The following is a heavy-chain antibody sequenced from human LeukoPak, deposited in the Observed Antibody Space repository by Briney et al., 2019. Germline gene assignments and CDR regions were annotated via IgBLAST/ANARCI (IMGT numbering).Heavy chain of an antibody. V-gene: IGHV3-30*02. J-gene: IGHJ4*02. Sequence: GGSLRLSCAASGFTFSDYYVSWIRQAPGKGLEWVAFIRYDGSNKYYVDSVKGRFTISRDNSKNTLYLQMNSLRAEDTAVYYCAKDLWSLSSGYFDYWGQGTLVTVSS. CDR2: IRYDGSNK. CDR3: AKDLWSLSSGYFDY. D-gene: IGHD3-22*01. CDR1: GFTFSDYY.